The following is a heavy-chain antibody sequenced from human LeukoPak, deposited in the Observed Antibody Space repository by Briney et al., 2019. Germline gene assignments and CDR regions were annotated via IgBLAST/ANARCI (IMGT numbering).Heavy chain of an antibody. CDR2: IYNSGST. CDR1: GGSLTSYY. V-gene: IGHV4-59*01. J-gene: IGHJ4*02. D-gene: IGHD4-11*01. Sequence: PSETLSLTCTVSGGSLTSYYWSWIRQPPGKGLEWIGYIYNSGSTNYNPSLKSRVTISVDTSKNQFSLKLSSVTAADTAVYYCARLYSSSLGRVFDYWGQGTLVTVSS. CDR3: ARLYSSSLGRVFDY.